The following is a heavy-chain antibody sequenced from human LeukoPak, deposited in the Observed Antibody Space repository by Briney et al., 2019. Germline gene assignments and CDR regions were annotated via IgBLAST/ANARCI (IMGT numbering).Heavy chain of an antibody. V-gene: IGHV4-59*01. J-gene: IGHJ3*02. CDR2: ISYSGST. CDR1: GGSFSGYY. D-gene: IGHD3-10*01. CDR3: ASVYGSGSYEVAFDI. Sequence: SETLSLTCAVYGGSFSGYYWSWIRQPPGKGLEWIGYISYSGSTNYKPSLNSRVSILVDTSKNQFSLELNSVTAADTAVYYCASVYGSGSYEVAFDIWGQGTMVTVSS.